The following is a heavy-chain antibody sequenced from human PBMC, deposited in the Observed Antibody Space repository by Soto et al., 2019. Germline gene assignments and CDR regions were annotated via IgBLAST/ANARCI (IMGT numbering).Heavy chain of an antibody. J-gene: IGHJ4*02. V-gene: IGHV6-1*01. CDR1: GDSVSSNTAS. Sequence: SQTLSLTCAISGDSVSSNTASWNWVRQSPSRGLEWLGRTYSRSKWYNDYAVSVKSRIIINPDTSKKQVSLKLNSVTAADTAVYYCARNWFSVAGRFHFDYWGQGIPVTVSS. CDR3: ARNWFSVAGRFHFDY. D-gene: IGHD6-19*01. CDR2: TYSRSKWYN.